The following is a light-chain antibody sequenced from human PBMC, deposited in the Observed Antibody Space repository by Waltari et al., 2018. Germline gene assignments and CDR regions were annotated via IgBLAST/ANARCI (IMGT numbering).Light chain of an antibody. CDR2: KES. CDR3: QQYNSYSLLT. CDR1: QCIINW. Sequence: DIQMTQSPSTLSASVGDRVTITCRASQCIINWLAWYQKKPGKAPKILRYKESTLESGGPSRFSGSGSGTEFTLTISSLQPDDFATDYCQQYNSYSLLTVGGGTKVEIK. J-gene: IGKJ4*01. V-gene: IGKV1-5*03.